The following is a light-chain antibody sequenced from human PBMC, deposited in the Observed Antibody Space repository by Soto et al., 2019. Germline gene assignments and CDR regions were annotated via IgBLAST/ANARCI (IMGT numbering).Light chain of an antibody. CDR1: QSISSH. CDR2: AAS. CDR3: QQSYSAPYT. V-gene: IGKV1-39*01. Sequence: DIQMTQSPSSLSASVGDRVTITCRASQSISSHLNWYQQRPGKAPKLLMYAASSLQSGVPSRFSGSGSGTDFTLTSSSLQHEDVATYYWQQSYSAPYTFGQGTKLQIK. J-gene: IGKJ2*01.